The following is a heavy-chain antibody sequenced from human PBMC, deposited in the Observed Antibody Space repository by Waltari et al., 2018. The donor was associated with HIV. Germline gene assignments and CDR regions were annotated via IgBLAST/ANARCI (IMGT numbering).Heavy chain of an antibody. CDR1: GGSIRSGGYS. CDR2: VSYRGTT. D-gene: IGHD5-18*01. CDR3: ARDRGGYSYGPFDC. J-gene: IGHJ4*02. V-gene: IGHV4-31*11. Sequence: QVHLQESGPGLVKPSQTLSLTCAVSGGSIRSGGYSWTWIRQLPGKGLEWIGYVSYRGTTYYNPSLQSRLTILADTSKNLFSLRLSSVTAADTGVYYCARDRGGYSYGPFDCWGQGRLVIVSA.